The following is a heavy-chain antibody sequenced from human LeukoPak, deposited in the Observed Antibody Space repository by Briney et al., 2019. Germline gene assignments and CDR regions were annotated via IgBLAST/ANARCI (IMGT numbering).Heavy chain of an antibody. D-gene: IGHD1-20*01. CDR3: AKDKYNWNDGYYYYGMDV. CDR1: GFTFSSYG. V-gene: IGHV3-30*18. Sequence: GGSLRLSCAASGFTFSSYGMHWVRQAPGKGLEWVAVISYDGSNKYYADSVKGRFTISRDNSKNTLYLQMNSLRTEDTAVYYCAKDKYNWNDGYYYYGMDVWGQGTTVTVSS. CDR2: ISYDGSNK. J-gene: IGHJ6*02.